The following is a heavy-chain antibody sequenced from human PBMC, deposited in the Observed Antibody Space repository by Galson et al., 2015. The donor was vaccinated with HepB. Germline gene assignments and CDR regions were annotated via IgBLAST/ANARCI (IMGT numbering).Heavy chain of an antibody. CDR3: ARGLDY. Sequence: SLRLSCAASGFTFSTYSMNWVRQAPGQGLEWVSYISSSSSTIYYADSVKGRFTIFRDNAKNSLYLQMNSLRAEDTAVYYCARGLDYWGQGTLVTVSS. J-gene: IGHJ4*02. V-gene: IGHV3-48*01. CDR1: GFTFSTYS. CDR2: ISSSSSTI.